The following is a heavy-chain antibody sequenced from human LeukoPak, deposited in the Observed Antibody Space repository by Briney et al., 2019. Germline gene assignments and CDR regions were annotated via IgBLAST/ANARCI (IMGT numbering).Heavy chain of an antibody. J-gene: IGHJ4*02. Sequence: SETLSLTCTVSGGSISSYYWSWIRQPPGKGLEGIGYIYYSGSTNYNPSLKSRVTISVDTSKNQFSLKLSSVTAADTAVYYCARHDYGDYGGDSGYFDYWGQGTLVTVSS. D-gene: IGHD4-17*01. V-gene: IGHV4-59*08. CDR2: IYYSGST. CDR1: GGSISSYY. CDR3: ARHDYGDYGGDSGYFDY.